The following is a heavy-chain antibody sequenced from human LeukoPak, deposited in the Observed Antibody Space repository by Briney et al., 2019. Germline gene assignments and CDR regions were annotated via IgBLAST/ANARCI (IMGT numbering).Heavy chain of an antibody. CDR1: GYTLTGYY. Sequence: ASVKVSCKASGYTLTGYYIHWVRQAPGQGLEWMGWSNPNSGGTNYAQKFQGRVTMTRDTSINTGYMELSRLRSDDTAIYYCARQVRGVVYWGQGTLVTVSS. CDR3: ARQVRGVVY. V-gene: IGHV1-2*02. CDR2: SNPNSGGT. J-gene: IGHJ4*02. D-gene: IGHD3-10*01.